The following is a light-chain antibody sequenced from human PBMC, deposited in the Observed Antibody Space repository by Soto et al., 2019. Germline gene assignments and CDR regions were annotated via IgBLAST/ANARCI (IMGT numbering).Light chain of an antibody. CDR1: QIISNW. Sequence: DIPMTQSPSTLSASVGDRVTITCRATQIISNWLAWYQQKPGKAPKLLIYEASSLEGGVPSRFSGSGSGTEFTLTISSLQPDDFATYYCQQYNSYPHTFGQGTKLEI. J-gene: IGKJ2*01. CDR2: EAS. V-gene: IGKV1-5*01. CDR3: QQYNSYPHT.